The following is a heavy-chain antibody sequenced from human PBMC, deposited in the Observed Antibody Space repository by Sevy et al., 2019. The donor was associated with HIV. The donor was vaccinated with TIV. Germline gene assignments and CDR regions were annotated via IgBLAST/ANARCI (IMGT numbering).Heavy chain of an antibody. V-gene: IGHV1-18*01. CDR1: GYTFSSYG. Sequence: ASVKVSCKASGYTFSSYGFSWVRQAPGQGLEWMGWISDYNANTNYAQNLQGRVTMTTDTSTSTAYMELRSLRSDDTAVYYCARARGYSGYEDYWGQGTLVTVSS. J-gene: IGHJ4*02. CDR3: ARARGYSGYEDY. CDR2: ISDYNANT. D-gene: IGHD5-12*01.